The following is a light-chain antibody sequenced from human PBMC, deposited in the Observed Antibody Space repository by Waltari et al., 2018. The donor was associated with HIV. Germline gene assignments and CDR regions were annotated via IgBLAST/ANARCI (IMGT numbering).Light chain of an antibody. CDR2: EGT. Sequence: QSALTQPASVSGSPGQSITISCTGSSGDVGSYHLVSGYQQHPGKAPKLIIYEGTKRPSGVSLRFAASKSGNTASLTLLGLQPEDEADYYCCSHAGSRTWAVFGTGTKVTFL. J-gene: IGLJ1*01. CDR1: SGDVGSYHL. CDR3: CSHAGSRTWAV. V-gene: IGLV2-23*01.